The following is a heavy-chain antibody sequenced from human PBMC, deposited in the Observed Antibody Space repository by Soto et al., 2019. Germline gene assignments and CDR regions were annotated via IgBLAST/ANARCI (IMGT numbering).Heavy chain of an antibody. CDR3: ARGGPLYGEDIVATIAFDY. V-gene: IGHV1-69*02. D-gene: IGHD5-12*01. Sequence: GASVKVSCKASGGTFSSYTISWVRQAPGQGLEWMGRIIPILGIANYAQKFQGRVTITADKSTSTAYMELSSLRSEDTAVYYCARGGPLYGEDIVATIAFDYWGQGTLVTVSS. CDR1: GGTFSSYT. J-gene: IGHJ4*02. CDR2: IIPILGIA.